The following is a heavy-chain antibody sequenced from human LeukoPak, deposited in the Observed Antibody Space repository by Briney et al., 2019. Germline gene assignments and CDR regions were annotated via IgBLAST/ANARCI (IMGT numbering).Heavy chain of an antibody. CDR1: GGTFSSYA. V-gene: IGHV1-69*13. D-gene: IGHD3-3*01. Sequence: SVKVSCKASGGTFSSYAINWVRQAPGQGLEWMGGIIPIFGTANYAQKFQGRVTIAADESTSTAYMELSSLRSEDTAVYYCARWSESGTIFGVVIARDAFDIWGQGTMVTVSS. CDR2: IIPIFGTA. J-gene: IGHJ3*02. CDR3: ARWSESGTIFGVVIARDAFDI.